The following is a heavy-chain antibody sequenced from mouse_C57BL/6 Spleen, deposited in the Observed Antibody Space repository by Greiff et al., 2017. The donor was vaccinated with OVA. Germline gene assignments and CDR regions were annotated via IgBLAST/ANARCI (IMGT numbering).Heavy chain of an antibody. J-gene: IGHJ1*03. CDR3: ARRDYGNYVWYFDG. Sequence: VQLQQPGAELVKPGASVKLSCKASGYTFTSYWMQWVKQRPGQGLEWIGEIDPSASYTNYTQKFKGKATLTVDTSSSTAYMQLSSLTSEDSAVYYCARRDYGNYVWYFDGWGTGTTVTVSS. D-gene: IGHD2-1*01. CDR1: GYTFTSYW. CDR2: IDPSASYT. V-gene: IGHV1-50*01.